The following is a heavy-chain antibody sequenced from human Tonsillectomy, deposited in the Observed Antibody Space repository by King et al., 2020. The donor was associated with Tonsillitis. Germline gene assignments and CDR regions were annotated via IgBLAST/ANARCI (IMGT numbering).Heavy chain of an antibody. CDR3: ARLRGHCDGVSCFPPNC. V-gene: IGHV3-7*03. J-gene: IGHJ4*02. CDR2: IKQDGSEL. CDR1: GFSFSSYW. Sequence: VQLVESGGGLVQPGGSLRLSCAASGFSFSSYWMRWVRQAPAKGLECVADIKQDGSELYYMDSVRGRFIISRDNTKNSLYLQMNSMRAEDKAVYYCARLRGHCDGVSCFPPNCWGQGTLVTVSS. D-gene: IGHD2-21*01.